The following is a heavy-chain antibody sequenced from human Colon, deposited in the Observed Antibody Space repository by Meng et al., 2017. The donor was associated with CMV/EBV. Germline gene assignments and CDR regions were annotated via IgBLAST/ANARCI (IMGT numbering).Heavy chain of an antibody. CDR2: IYYSGST. CDR1: GGSISSYY. CDR3: ARERTGRVDP. J-gene: IGHJ5*02. D-gene: IGHD1-1*01. V-gene: IGHV4-59*01. Sequence: GSLSLTCTVSGGSISSYYWSWIRQPPGKGLEWIGYIYYSGSTNYNPSLKSRVTISVDTSKNQFSLKLSSVTAADTAVYYCARERTGRVDPWGQGTLVTVSS.